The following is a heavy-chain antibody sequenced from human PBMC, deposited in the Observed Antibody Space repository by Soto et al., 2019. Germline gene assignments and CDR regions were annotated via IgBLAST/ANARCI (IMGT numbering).Heavy chain of an antibody. V-gene: IGHV3-33*01. CDR3: VSDETQLERRPSYGKDV. Sequence: QMQLEESGGGVVQPGRSLRLSCVASGFTFSHYGMHWVRQAPGKGLEWVALIWHHGGNKYYADSVKGRFTISRDNARNTLYLQMDSLRGEDTGVYYCVSDETQLERRPSYGKDVWGRGTTVIVSS. CDR1: GFTFSHYG. D-gene: IGHD1-1*01. J-gene: IGHJ6*02. CDR2: IWHHGGNK.